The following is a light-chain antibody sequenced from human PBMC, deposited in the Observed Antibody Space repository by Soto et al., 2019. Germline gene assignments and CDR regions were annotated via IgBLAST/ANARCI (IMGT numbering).Light chain of an antibody. CDR1: XXXXXW. Sequence: DXXMXXSPSSXSASVGDRVTITXXXXXXXXXWLAWYQQKPGKAPKLLIYAASSLQSGVPSRFSGSGSGTDFTLTXXXLXXXDXXXXXXXXXNSFXLTFGGGTKVEIK. CDR2: AAS. CDR3: XXXNSFXLT. J-gene: IGKJ4*01. V-gene: IGKV1-12*01.